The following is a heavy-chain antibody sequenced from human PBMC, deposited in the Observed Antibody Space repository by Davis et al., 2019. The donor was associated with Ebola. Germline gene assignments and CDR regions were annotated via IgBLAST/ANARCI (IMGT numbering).Heavy chain of an antibody. D-gene: IGHD6-19*01. J-gene: IGHJ6*02. CDR3: TIAVAGYYGMDV. CDR2: IRSKANSYAT. V-gene: IGHV3-73*01. CDR1: GFTFSSYS. Sequence: GGSLRLSCAASGFTFSSYSMNWVRQASGKGLEWVGRIRSKANSYATAYAASVKGRFTTSRDDSTNTAYLQMNSLKTEDTAVYYCTIAVAGYYGMDVWGQGTTVTVSS.